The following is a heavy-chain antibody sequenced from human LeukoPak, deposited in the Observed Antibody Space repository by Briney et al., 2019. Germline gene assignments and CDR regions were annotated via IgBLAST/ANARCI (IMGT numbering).Heavy chain of an antibody. CDR3: ARDHYDILTGYYKAGRYYYGMDV. CDR2: ISAYNGNT. D-gene: IGHD3-9*01. CDR1: GYTFSSYG. Sequence: ASVKVSCKASGYTFSSYGISWVRQAPGQGLEWMGWISAYNGNTNYAQKLQGRVTMTTDTSTSTAYMELRSLRSDDTAVYYCARDHYDILTGYYKAGRYYYGMDVWGQGTTVTVSS. V-gene: IGHV1-18*01. J-gene: IGHJ6*02.